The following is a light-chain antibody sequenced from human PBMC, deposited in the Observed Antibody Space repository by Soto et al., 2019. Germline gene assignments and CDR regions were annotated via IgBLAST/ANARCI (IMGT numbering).Light chain of an antibody. Sequence: QSVLTQPPSASGTPGQRVTISCSGSSSNIGSNYVYWYQQLPGTAPKLLIYRNNQRPSGVPDRFSGSKSGTSASLAISGLRSEDEADYYCAAWDDSLSGHVVFGGATKLTVL. CDR3: AAWDDSLSGHVV. V-gene: IGLV1-47*01. J-gene: IGLJ2*01. CDR1: SSNIGSNY. CDR2: RNN.